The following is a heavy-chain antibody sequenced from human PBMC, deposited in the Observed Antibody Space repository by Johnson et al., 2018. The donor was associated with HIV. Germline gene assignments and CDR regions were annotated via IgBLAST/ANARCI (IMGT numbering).Heavy chain of an antibody. D-gene: IGHD3-16*01. V-gene: IGHV3-30*14. CDR3: ARDGRDLLTRGSFDV. J-gene: IGHJ3*01. CDR2: ISYDGSNK. Sequence: QMQLVESGGGLVQPGRSLRLSCAASGFTFSSYAMHWVRQAPGTGLEWVAVISYDGSNKYYADSVKGRFTISRDNSKNTLYLQMNSLRPEDTAVYYCARDGRDLLTRGSFDVWGQGTVVTVSS. CDR1: GFTFSSYA.